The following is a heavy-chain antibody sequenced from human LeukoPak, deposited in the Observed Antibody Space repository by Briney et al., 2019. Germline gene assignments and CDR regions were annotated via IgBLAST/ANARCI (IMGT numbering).Heavy chain of an antibody. J-gene: IGHJ3*02. V-gene: IGHV4-34*01. CDR3: ARPWHYDFWSGYQRGAFDI. CDR2: INHSGST. CDR1: GGSFSGYY. Sequence: PSETLSLTCAVYGGSFSGYYWSWIRQPPGKGLEWIGGINHSGSTNYNPSLKSRVTISVDTSKNQFSLKLSSVTDADTAVYYCARPWHYDFWSGYQRGAFDIWGQGTMVTVSS. D-gene: IGHD3-3*01.